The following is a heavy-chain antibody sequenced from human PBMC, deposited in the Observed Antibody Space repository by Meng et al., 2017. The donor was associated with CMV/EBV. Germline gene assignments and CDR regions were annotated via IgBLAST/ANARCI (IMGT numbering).Heavy chain of an antibody. CDR3: VRDASYGGDL. V-gene: IGHV3-15*01. Sequence: GESLKISCAASGFTFSNAWMSWVRQAPGKGLEWVGRIKSKTDGGTTDYAAPVKGRFTISRDDSKNTLYLQMNSLKTEDTAVYYCVRDASYGGDLWGQGTLVTVSS. CDR1: GFTFSNAW. CDR2: IKSKTDGGTT. J-gene: IGHJ5*02. D-gene: IGHD4-23*01.